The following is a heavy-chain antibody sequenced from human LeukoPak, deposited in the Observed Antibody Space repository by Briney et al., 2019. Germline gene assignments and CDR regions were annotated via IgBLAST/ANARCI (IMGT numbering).Heavy chain of an antibody. D-gene: IGHD2-2*01. CDR2: IYPGDSDT. CDR1: GYSFTSYW. CDR3: ARLSPDWVHCSSTSCPSHFDY. Sequence: GESLKISCKGSGYSFTSYWIGWVRQMPGKGLEWMGVIYPGDSDTGYSPSFQGQVTISADKSISTAYLQWSSLKASDTAMYYCARLSPDWVHCSSTSCPSHFDYWGQGTLVTVSS. J-gene: IGHJ4*02. V-gene: IGHV5-51*01.